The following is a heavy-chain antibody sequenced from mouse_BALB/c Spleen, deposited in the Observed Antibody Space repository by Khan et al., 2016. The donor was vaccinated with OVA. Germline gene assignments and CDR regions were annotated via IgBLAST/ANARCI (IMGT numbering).Heavy chain of an antibody. Sequence: DVRLVESGGGLVQPGGSRKLSCAASGFTFSSFGMHWVRQAPEKGLEWVAYISSDSITLYYADTVKGRFTISRDNPRNTLFLQRTSLRSEDTAMYYCAGGNWAWFAYWGQGTLVTVSA. J-gene: IGHJ3*01. CDR2: ISSDSITL. CDR3: AGGNWAWFAY. D-gene: IGHD4-1*01. V-gene: IGHV5-17*02. CDR1: GFTFSSFG.